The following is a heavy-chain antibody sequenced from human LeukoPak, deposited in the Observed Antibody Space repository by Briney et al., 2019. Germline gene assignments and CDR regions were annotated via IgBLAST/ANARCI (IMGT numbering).Heavy chain of an antibody. Sequence: TSETLSLTCAVYGGSFSGYYWSWIRQPPGKGLEWIGEINHSGSTNYNPSLKSRVTISVDTSKNQFSLKLSSVTAAGTAVYYCARGRGPLDYWGQGTLVTVSS. J-gene: IGHJ4*02. V-gene: IGHV4-34*01. CDR3: ARGRGPLDY. CDR1: GGSFSGYY. D-gene: IGHD5-12*01. CDR2: INHSGST.